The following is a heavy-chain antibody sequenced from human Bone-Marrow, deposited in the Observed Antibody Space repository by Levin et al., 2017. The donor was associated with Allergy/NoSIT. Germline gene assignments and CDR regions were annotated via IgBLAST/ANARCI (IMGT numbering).Heavy chain of an antibody. CDR1: GFTFSSYA. Sequence: SCAASGFTFSSYAMHWVRQAPGKGLEWVAVISYDGSNKYYADSVKGRFTISRDNSKNTLYLQMNSLRAEDTAVYYCARDRYYYDPGGGMDVWGQGTTVTVSS. V-gene: IGHV3-30*04. CDR3: ARDRYYYDPGGGMDV. D-gene: IGHD3-22*01. CDR2: ISYDGSNK. J-gene: IGHJ6*02.